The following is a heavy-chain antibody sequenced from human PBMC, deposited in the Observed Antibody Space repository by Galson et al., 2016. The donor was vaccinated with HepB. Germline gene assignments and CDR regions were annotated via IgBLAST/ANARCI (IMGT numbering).Heavy chain of an antibody. D-gene: IGHD2-2*01. CDR1: GFSFNNFA. CDR3: AREVVPAANGYYYYCGMDV. Sequence: SLRLSCAASGFSFNNFALHWVRQAPGKGLEWVAVIPYDGSNKYYADSVKGRFTISRDNSKNTLYLQMNSLRAEDTAVYYCAREVVPAANGYYYYCGMDVWGQGTTVTVSS. V-gene: IGHV3-30-3*01. CDR2: IPYDGSNK. J-gene: IGHJ6*02.